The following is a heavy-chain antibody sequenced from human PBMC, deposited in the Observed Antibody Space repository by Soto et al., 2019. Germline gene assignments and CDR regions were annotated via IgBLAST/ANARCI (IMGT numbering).Heavy chain of an antibody. CDR1: GYTLTELS. Sequence: GASVKVSCKVSGYTLTELSMHWVRQAPGKGLEWMGGFDPEDGETIYAQKFQGRVTMTEDTSTDTAYMELSSLRSEDTAVYYCATALVRAARQNYYYYGMDVWGQGTTVTVSS. V-gene: IGHV1-24*01. CDR2: FDPEDGET. J-gene: IGHJ6*02. D-gene: IGHD6-6*01. CDR3: ATALVRAARQNYYYYGMDV.